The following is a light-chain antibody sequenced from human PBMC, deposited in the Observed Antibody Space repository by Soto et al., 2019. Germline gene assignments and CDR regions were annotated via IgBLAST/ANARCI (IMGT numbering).Light chain of an antibody. Sequence: DIQLTQSPSTLSASVGARVTVTCRASQTIGKYLAWYQQKPGKAPKLLIHYASNLQSGVPSRFSGSGSGTDFTLTISSLQTDDFATYFCQQYNGYLYTFGQGTKLEIK. CDR1: QTIGKY. CDR2: YAS. CDR3: QQYNGYLYT. J-gene: IGKJ2*01. V-gene: IGKV1-5*01.